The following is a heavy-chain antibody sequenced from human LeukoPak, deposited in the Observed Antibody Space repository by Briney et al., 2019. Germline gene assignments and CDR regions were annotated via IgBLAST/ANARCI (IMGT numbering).Heavy chain of an antibody. J-gene: IGHJ4*02. V-gene: IGHV1-18*01. CDR3: ASTIPSRGYSNGWYVDY. CDR1: GYTFTSYG. Sequence: ASVKVSCKTSGYTFTSYGISWVRQAPGQRLEWMGWISPYNGDTKYSQRRQCRVTMTTDTSTITAYMELRSLTSDDTAVYYCASTIPSRGYSNGWYVDYWGQGTLVIVSS. D-gene: IGHD6-19*01. CDR2: ISPYNGDT.